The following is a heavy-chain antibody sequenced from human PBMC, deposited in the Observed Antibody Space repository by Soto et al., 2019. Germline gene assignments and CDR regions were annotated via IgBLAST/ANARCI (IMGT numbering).Heavy chain of an antibody. J-gene: IGHJ5*02. CDR1: GGSISSGDYY. CDR3: ARADLSNWFDP. Sequence: PSETLSLTCTVSGGSISSGDYYWSWIRQPPGKGLEWIGYIYYSGSTYYNPSLKSRVTISVDTSKNQFSLRLSSVTAADTAVYYCARADLSNWFDPWGQGTLVTVSS. CDR2: IYYSGST. V-gene: IGHV4-30-4*01.